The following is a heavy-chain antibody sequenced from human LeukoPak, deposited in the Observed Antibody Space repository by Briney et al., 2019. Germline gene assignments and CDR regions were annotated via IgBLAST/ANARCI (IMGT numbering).Heavy chain of an antibody. D-gene: IGHD3-22*01. CDR2: ISSSGSTI. CDR1: GFTLSKVW. V-gene: IGHV3-11*01. Sequence: PGGSLRLSCAASGFTLSKVWMSWVRQAPGKGLEWVSYISSSGSTIYYADSVKGRFTISRDNAKNSLYLQMNSLRAEDTAVYYCARTVVITSPFDYWGQGTLVTVSS. CDR3: ARTVVITSPFDY. J-gene: IGHJ4*02.